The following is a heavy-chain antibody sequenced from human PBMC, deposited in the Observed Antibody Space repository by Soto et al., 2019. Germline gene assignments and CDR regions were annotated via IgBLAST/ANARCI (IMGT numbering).Heavy chain of an antibody. CDR1: GDTFSGYP. V-gene: IGHV1-69*18. J-gene: IGHJ4*02. Sequence: QVQLVQSGAELKKPGSSLKVSCKASGDTFSGYPINWVRQSPGESLEWMGRIIPVFGTTNDAQRLEGRVTFTADESTNTAYRELRGLLSEDTAVYYCARDGGFGELKYWGPGTLVTVSS. CDR2: IIPVFGTT. D-gene: IGHD3-10*01. CDR3: ARDGGFGELKY.